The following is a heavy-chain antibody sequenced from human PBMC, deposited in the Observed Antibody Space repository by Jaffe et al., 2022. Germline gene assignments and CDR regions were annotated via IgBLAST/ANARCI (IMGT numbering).Heavy chain of an antibody. D-gene: IGHD5-12*01. Sequence: QVQLVQSGSELKKPGDSVKVSCKASGYSFTYHAMNWVRQAPGQGLEWMGWINTNNGKPTYAQAFTGRFVFSLDTSVSTAYLQISRLKAEDTAVYYCARGGWVRRRVGDVWGNGTTVTVSS. CDR2: INTNNGKP. CDR3: ARGGWVRRRVGDV. CDR1: GYSFTYHA. J-gene: IGHJ6*04. V-gene: IGHV7-4-1*02.